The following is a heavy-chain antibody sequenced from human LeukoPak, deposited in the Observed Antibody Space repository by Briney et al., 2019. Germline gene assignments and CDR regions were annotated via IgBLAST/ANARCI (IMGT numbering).Heavy chain of an antibody. D-gene: IGHD2-2*01. CDR1: GGTFSSYE. J-gene: IGHJ4*02. CDR3: ASGTTDIVVVPATLRNYYFGY. V-gene: IGHV1-69*06. Sequence: SVKVSCKASGGTFSSYEISWVRQAPGQGLEWMGGIIPMFGTAKYAQKFQGRVTITADKSTSTAYMELSSLRSEDTAVYYCASGTTDIVVVPATLRNYYFGYWGQGTLVTVSS. CDR2: IIPMFGTA.